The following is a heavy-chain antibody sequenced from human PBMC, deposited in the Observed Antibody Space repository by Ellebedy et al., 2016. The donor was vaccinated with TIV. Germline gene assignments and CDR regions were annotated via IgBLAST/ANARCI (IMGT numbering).Heavy chain of an antibody. D-gene: IGHD6-19*01. CDR1: GFTFSNYW. J-gene: IGHJ4*02. V-gene: IGHV3-74*01. Sequence: PGGSLRLSCAASGFTFSNYWIHWVRQAPGKGLVWLSRIKRDGSSANYADSVKGRFCISRANSKNTLYVQMNSLRAEDKAVYYCARGGRDQWLIDYWGQGTLVTVSS. CDR2: IKRDGSSA. CDR3: ARGGRDQWLIDY.